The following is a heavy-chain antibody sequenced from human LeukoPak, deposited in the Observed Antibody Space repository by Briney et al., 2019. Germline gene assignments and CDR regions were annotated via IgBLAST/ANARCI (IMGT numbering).Heavy chain of an antibody. CDR2: TNHSGST. CDR1: GGSFSGYY. J-gene: IGHJ4*02. V-gene: IGHV4-34*01. CDR3: ARGRGDGFDY. Sequence: SETLSLTCAVYGGSFSGYYWSWIRQPPGKGLEWIGETNHSGSTNYNPSLKSRVTISVDTSKNQFSLKLSSVTAADTAVYYCARGRGDGFDYWGQGTLVTVSS. D-gene: IGHD3-16*01.